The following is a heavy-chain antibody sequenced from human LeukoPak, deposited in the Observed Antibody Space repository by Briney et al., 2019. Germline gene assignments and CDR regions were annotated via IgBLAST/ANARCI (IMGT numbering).Heavy chain of an antibody. CDR3: ARRITMVRGVIPSGWFDP. CDR2: INHSGST. Sequence: SETLSLTCAVYGGSFSGYYWSWIRQPPGKGLEWIGEINHSGSTNYNPSLKSRVTISVDTSKNQFSLKLSSVTAADTAVYYCARRITMVRGVIPSGWFDPWGQGTLVTVSS. D-gene: IGHD3-10*01. CDR1: GGSFSGYY. V-gene: IGHV4-34*01. J-gene: IGHJ5*02.